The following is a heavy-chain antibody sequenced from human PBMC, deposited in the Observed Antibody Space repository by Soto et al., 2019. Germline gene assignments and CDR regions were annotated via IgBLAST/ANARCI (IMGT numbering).Heavy chain of an antibody. CDR2: ISGSGGST. CDR3: AKVLMGSGGSCYPRGCWFDP. Sequence: GGSLRLSCAASGFTFSSYAMSWVRQAPGKGLEWVSAISGSGGSTYYADSVKGRFTISRDNSKNTLYLQMNSLRAEDTAVYYCAKVLMGSGGSCYPRGCWFDPWGQGTLVTVSS. J-gene: IGHJ5*02. D-gene: IGHD2-15*01. V-gene: IGHV3-23*01. CDR1: GFTFSSYA.